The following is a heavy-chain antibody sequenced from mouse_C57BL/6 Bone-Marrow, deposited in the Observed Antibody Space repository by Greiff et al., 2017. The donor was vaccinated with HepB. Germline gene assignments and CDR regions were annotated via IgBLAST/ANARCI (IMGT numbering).Heavy chain of an antibody. V-gene: IGHV2-2*01. D-gene: IGHD1-1*01. CDR3: ARGDYYGSSYGYFDV. Sequence: QVQLKESGPGLVQPSQSLSITCTVSGFSLTSYGVHWVRQSPGKGLEWLGVIWSGGSTDYNAAFISRLSISKDNSKSQVFFKMNSLQADDTAIYYCARGDYYGSSYGYFDVWGTGTTVTVSS. CDR1: GFSLTSYG. CDR2: IWSGGST. J-gene: IGHJ1*03.